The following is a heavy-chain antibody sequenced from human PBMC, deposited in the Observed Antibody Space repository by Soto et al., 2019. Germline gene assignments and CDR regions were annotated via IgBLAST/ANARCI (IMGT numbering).Heavy chain of an antibody. J-gene: IGHJ6*02. CDR3: AYLPCIGGSRYWFSYSGMDV. V-gene: IGHV2-5*02. D-gene: IGHD2-15*01. CDR2: IYWDDDK. CDR1: GFSLSTSGVG. Sequence: QITLKESGPTLVKPTQTLTLTCTFSGFSLSTSGVGVDWIRQPPGKALEWLALIYWDDDKRYRPSLETRLTITKDTSKNQVVLTMTNMDSVDTAPSYCAYLPCIGGSRYWFSYSGMDVWGQGTTVTVSS.